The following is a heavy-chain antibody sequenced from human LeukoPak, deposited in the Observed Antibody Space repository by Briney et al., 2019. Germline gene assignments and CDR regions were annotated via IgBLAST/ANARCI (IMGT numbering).Heavy chain of an antibody. D-gene: IGHD2-2*01. CDR1: GGTFSSYA. V-gene: IGHV1-69*05. Sequence: SVKVSCKASGGTFSSYAISWVRQAPGQGLEWMGGITPIFGTANYAQKFQGRVTITTDESTSTAYMELSSLRSEDTAVYYCAREHCSSTSCYDAFDIWGQGTMVTVSS. J-gene: IGHJ3*02. CDR3: AREHCSSTSCYDAFDI. CDR2: ITPIFGTA.